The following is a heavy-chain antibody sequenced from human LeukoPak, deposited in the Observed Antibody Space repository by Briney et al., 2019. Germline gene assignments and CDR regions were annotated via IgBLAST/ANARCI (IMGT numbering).Heavy chain of an antibody. CDR3: ARASYDFENGPLYYFDY. CDR2: IYYSGST. V-gene: IGHV4-59*01. D-gene: IGHD3-3*01. Sequence: SETLSLTCTVSGGSISSYYWSWIRQPPGKGLEWIGYIYYSGSTNYNPSLKSRVTISVDTSKNQFPLKLSSVTAADTAVYYCARASYDFENGPLYYFDYWGQGTLVTVSS. CDR1: GGSISSYY. J-gene: IGHJ4*02.